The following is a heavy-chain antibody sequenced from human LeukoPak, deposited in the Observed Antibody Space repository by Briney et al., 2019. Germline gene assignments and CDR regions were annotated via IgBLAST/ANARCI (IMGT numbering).Heavy chain of an antibody. Sequence: GGSLRLSCAASRFTASSHYMNWVRQAPGKGLERVSVIDSADNTYYADPVKGQFTISRDNSNNTVFLQMNGVRAEDTAVYYCARRGGYSGHDFGGGIEGYFDYWGQGTVVTVSS. CDR1: RFTASSHY. J-gene: IGHJ4*02. D-gene: IGHD5-12*01. V-gene: IGHV3-53*01. CDR2: IDSADNT. CDR3: ARRGGYSGHDFGGGIEGYFDY.